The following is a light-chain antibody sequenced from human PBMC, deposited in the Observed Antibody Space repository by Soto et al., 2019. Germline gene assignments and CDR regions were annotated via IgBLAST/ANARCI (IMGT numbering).Light chain of an antibody. Sequence: QSAPTQPPSASGSPGQSVTISCTGTSSDVGGYNYVSWYQHHPGKAPKLIIYEVYKRPSGVPDRFSGSKSGNTAALTVSGLQAGDEADYYCSSYVGTNSSVFGTGTKVTVL. CDR1: SSDVGGYNY. CDR2: EVY. CDR3: SSYVGTNSSV. V-gene: IGLV2-8*01. J-gene: IGLJ1*01.